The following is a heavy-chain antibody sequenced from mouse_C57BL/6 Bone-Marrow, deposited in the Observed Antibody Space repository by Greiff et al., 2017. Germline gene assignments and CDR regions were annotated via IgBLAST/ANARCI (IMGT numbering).Heavy chain of an antibody. D-gene: IGHD3-1*01. CDR2: ISSGGSYT. CDR3: ARHPGRGDY. J-gene: IGHJ2*01. Sequence: EVKLLESGGDLVKPGGSLKLSCAASGFTFSSYGMSWVRQTPDKRLEWVATISSGGSYTYYPDSVKGRFTISRDNAKNTLYLQMSSLKSEDTAMYYCARHPGRGDYWGQGTTLTVSS. CDR1: GFTFSSYG. V-gene: IGHV5-6*02.